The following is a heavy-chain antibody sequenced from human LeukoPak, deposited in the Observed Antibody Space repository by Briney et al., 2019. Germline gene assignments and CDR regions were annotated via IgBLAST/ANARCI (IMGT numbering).Heavy chain of an antibody. CDR2: MYYGGRT. D-gene: IGHD6-19*01. CDR3: ARDRSVGIAVAGRDY. Sequence: SETLSLTCTVSGGSISTSDFYWGWIRQPPGKGLEWIGSMYYGGRTYYNPSLKSRVTISVDTSKNQFSLKLSSVTAADTAVYYCARDRSVGIAVAGRDYWGQETLVTVSS. J-gene: IGHJ4*02. CDR1: GGSISTSDFY. V-gene: IGHV4-39*07.